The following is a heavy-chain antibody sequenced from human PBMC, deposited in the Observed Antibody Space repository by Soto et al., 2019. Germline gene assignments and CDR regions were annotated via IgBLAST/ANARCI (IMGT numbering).Heavy chain of an antibody. CDR3: AREGIVEAATYYDYIWGSYPADGYFDY. Sequence: SETLSLTCTVSGGSISSYYWSWIRQPPGKGLEWIGYIYYSGSTNYNPSLKSRVTISVDTSKNQFSLKLSSVTAADTAVYYCAREGIVEAATYYDYIWGSYPADGYFDYWGQGTLVTVSS. J-gene: IGHJ4*02. D-gene: IGHD3-16*02. V-gene: IGHV4-59*01. CDR2: IYYSGST. CDR1: GGSISSYY.